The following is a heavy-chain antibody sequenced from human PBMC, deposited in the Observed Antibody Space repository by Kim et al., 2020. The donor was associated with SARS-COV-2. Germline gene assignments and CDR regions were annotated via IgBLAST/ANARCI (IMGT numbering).Heavy chain of an antibody. V-gene: IGHV4-31*02. J-gene: IGHJ4*02. Sequence: YNPSLKSRVTISVDTSKNQFSLKLSSVTAADTAVYYCARDLGPNSGYFDYWGQGTLVTVSS. CDR3: ARDLGPNSGYFDY. D-gene: IGHD1-26*01.